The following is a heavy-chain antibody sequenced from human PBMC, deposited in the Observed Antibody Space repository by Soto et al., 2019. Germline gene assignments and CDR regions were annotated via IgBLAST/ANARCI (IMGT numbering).Heavy chain of an antibody. J-gene: IGHJ4*02. CDR2: IYWDDDK. CDR3: EHGSCSGADCYPNPYFDY. Sequence: QITLKESGPTLVKPTQTLTLTCTFSGFSLSTSEEGVGWIRQPPGKALEWLALIYWDDDKRYSPSLKTRLNINKDTSKNQVVLTMTNVDPVDTATYYCEHGSCSGADCYPNPYFDYWGQGILVTVSS. V-gene: IGHV2-5*02. CDR1: GFSLSTSEEG. D-gene: IGHD2-21*02.